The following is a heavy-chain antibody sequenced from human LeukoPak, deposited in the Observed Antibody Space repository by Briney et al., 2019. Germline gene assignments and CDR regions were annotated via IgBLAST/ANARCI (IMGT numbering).Heavy chain of an antibody. CDR1: GYTFTGYY. CDR3: ARGGHHCSSTSCYVDWFDP. D-gene: IGHD2-2*01. J-gene: IGHJ5*02. CDR2: INPNSGGT. Sequence: GASVKVSCKASGYTFTGYYMHWVRQAPGQGLEWMGWINPNSGGTNYAQKFQGRVTMTRDTSISTAYMELSRLRSDDTAVYYCARGGHHCSSTSCYVDWFDPWGQGTLVTVSS. V-gene: IGHV1-2*02.